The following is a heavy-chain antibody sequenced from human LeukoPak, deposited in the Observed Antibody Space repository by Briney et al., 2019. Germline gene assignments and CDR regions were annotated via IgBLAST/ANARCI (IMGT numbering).Heavy chain of an antibody. J-gene: IGHJ5*02. V-gene: IGHV4-39*07. D-gene: IGHD2-2*02. CDR2: IYYSGST. CDR1: GGSISSSSYY. CDR3: ARGSGGMGVVVVPAAIWYWFDP. Sequence: SETLSLTCTVSGGSISSSSYYWGWIRQPPGKGLEWIGSIYYSGSTYYNPSLKSRVTISVDTSKNQFSLKLSSVTAADTAVYYCARGSGGMGVVVVPAAIWYWFDPWGQGTLVTVSS.